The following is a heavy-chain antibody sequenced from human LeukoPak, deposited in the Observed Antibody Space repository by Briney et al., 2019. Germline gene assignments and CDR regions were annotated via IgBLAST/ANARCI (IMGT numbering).Heavy chain of an antibody. CDR3: ARVPVEDYYYMDV. Sequence: EASETLSLTCSVSGASISRGSHYWSWVRQPAGKGLEWIGRIYTIGNTNYSPSLWRRVTISVDTSRNQFSLRLSSVTAADTAVYYCARVPVEDYYYMDVWGKGTPVTVSS. CDR1: GASISRGSHY. V-gene: IGHV4-61*02. J-gene: IGHJ6*03. CDR2: IYTIGNT. D-gene: IGHD6-19*01.